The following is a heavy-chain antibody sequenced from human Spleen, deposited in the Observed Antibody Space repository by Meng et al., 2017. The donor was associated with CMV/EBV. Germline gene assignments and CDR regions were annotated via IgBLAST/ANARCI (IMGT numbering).Heavy chain of an antibody. D-gene: IGHD3-22*01. J-gene: IGHJ4*02. CDR3: ARSFVGYYDTRGYFDN. CDR1: GGSISTSTHY. V-gene: IGHV4-39*07. Sequence: ETLSLTCTVSGGSISTSTHYWGWIRQPPGKGLEWIGSTYYSGSTYYNPSLKSRVTISVDTSKNQFSLKLSSVTAADTALYYCARSFVGYYDTRGYFDNWGQGTLVTVSS. CDR2: TYYSGST.